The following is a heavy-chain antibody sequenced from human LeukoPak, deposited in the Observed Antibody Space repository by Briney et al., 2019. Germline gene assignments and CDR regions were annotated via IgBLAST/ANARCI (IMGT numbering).Heavy chain of an antibody. V-gene: IGHV4-34*01. D-gene: IGHD1-1*01. Sequence: SSEALSLTCAVYGGSFSSYYWSWIRQSPGKGLEWIAEINHRGDTNYNPSVKSRVTISVDTSKNQFSLKVTSLTAADTAVYYCARGPTISETGYFDYWGQGTLVTVSS. CDR3: ARGPTISETGYFDY. J-gene: IGHJ4*03. CDR2: INHRGDT. CDR1: GGSFSSYY.